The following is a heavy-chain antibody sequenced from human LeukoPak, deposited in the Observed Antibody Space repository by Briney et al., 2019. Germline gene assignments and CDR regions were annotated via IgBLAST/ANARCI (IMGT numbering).Heavy chain of an antibody. CDR3: AKDGSYVGYFDY. Sequence: GESLRLSCAASGFTFSSYAMSWVRQAPGKGLEWVSAISGSGDSTYYADTVKGRFTISRDNSKNTLNLQMNSLRAEDTAVYYCAKDGSYVGYFDYWGQGTLVTVSS. CDR1: GFTFSSYA. V-gene: IGHV3-23*01. CDR2: ISGSGDST. D-gene: IGHD2-15*01. J-gene: IGHJ4*02.